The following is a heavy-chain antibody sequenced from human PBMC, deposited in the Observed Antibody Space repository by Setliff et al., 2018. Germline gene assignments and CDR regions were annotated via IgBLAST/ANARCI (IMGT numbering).Heavy chain of an antibody. D-gene: IGHD6-6*01. CDR3: ARGRNVAARLLDS. V-gene: IGHV4-39*07. CDR1: GASVSGNSYY. J-gene: IGHJ4*02. CDR2: TYYSGST. Sequence: SETLSLTCTVSGASVSGNSYYWGWIRQPPGKGLEWIASTYYSGSTYYNPSLKSRVTISIDTSKDQFSLKLISMTAADTAVYYCARGRNVAARLLDSWGQGTLVTISS.